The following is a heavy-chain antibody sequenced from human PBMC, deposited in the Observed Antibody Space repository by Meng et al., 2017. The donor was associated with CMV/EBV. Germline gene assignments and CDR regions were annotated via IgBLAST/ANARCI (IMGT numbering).Heavy chain of an antibody. CDR1: GFTFSSSA. CDR3: AKDLYYSFDY. CDR2: IAHDGSAK. Sequence: GEGGGGVVPPGGSLRLSFASSGFTFSSSAMHWVRPPPGKGLEWVSFIAHDGSAKTYTDSVKGRFTISRDDSENTVYLEMNSLRVEDTAVYYCAKDLYYSFDYWGQGTLVTVSS. D-gene: IGHD2-8*01. V-gene: IGHV3-30*02. J-gene: IGHJ4*02.